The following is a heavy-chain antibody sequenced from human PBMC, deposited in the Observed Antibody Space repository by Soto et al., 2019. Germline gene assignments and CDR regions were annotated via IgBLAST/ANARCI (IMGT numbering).Heavy chain of an antibody. J-gene: IGHJ4*02. CDR1: GFTFSSYA. V-gene: IGHV3-23*01. Sequence: PGGSLRLSCAASGFTFSSYAMSWVRQAPGKGLEWVSAISGSGGSTYYADSVKGRFTISRDNSKNTLYLQMNSLRAEDTAVYYCAKAQPLLRYFDWLLSKAEYDYWGQGTLVTVSS. D-gene: IGHD3-9*01. CDR2: ISGSGGST. CDR3: AKAQPLLRYFDWLLSKAEYDY.